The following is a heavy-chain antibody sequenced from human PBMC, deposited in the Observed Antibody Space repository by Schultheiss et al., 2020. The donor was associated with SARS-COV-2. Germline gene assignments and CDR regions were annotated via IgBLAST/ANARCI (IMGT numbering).Heavy chain of an antibody. CDR3: LVKVSCYGCGDY. D-gene: IGHD2-15*01. Sequence: VKVSCKASGGTFSSYAISWVRQAPGQGLEWMGGIIPIFGTANYAQKFQGRVTITADKSTSTAYMELSSLRSEDTAVYYCLVKVSCYGCGDYWGQGTLVTVSS. J-gene: IGHJ4*02. CDR2: IIPIFGTA. V-gene: IGHV1-69*06. CDR1: GGTFSSYA.